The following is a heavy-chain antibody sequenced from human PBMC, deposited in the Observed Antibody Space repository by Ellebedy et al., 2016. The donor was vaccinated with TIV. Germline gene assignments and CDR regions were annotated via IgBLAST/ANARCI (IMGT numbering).Heavy chain of an antibody. CDR3: ASFANARSWYYYGMDV. D-gene: IGHD3-3*01. CDR1: GYTFTSYD. V-gene: IGHV1-8*01. CDR2: MNPNSGNT. Sequence: ASVKVSCXASGYTFTSYDINWVRQATGQGLEWMGWMNPNSGNTGYAQKFQGRVTMTRNTSISTAYMELSSLRSEDTAVYYCASFANARSWYYYGMDVWGQGTTVTVSS. J-gene: IGHJ6*02.